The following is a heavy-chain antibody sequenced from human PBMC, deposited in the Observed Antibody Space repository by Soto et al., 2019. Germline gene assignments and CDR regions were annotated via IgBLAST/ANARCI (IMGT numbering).Heavy chain of an antibody. CDR2: INAHSGGT. CDR3: AKDLTRQLAYWLDP. D-gene: IGHD6-6*01. V-gene: IGHV1-2*02. Sequence: QVQLVQSGAAVKKPGASVKVSCKASGFSFTGYYIHWLRQAPGQGLEWMGWINAHSGGTEYAQKFQGRVTLTWDTSIATAYLTLTSLTSDDTALYYCAKDLTRQLAYWLDPWGQGTQVTVSS. CDR1: GFSFTGYY. J-gene: IGHJ5*02.